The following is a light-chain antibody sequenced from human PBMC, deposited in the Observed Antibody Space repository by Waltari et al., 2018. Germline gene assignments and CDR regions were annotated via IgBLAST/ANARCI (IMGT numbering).Light chain of an antibody. CDR2: GAS. V-gene: IGKV3-20*01. Sequence: IVLTPSPGTLSLSPGERATLSCRASQSISGSWLAWYQQKPGQAPRLLMYGASSRATAIPDRFSGSGSGTDFTLTISRLEPEDFAVYYCQQYDASSVTFGGGTKVEIK. CDR3: QQYDASSVT. J-gene: IGKJ4*01. CDR1: QSISGSW.